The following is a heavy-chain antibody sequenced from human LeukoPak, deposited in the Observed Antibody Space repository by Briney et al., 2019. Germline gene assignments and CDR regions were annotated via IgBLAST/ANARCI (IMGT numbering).Heavy chain of an antibody. Sequence: ASVTVSCKASGYTFTSYGITWVRQAPGQGLEWMGRISAYNGHTSYAQKFQVRVTMTTDTSTSTAYMELRSLRSDDTAVYYCARTTDYYDSSGYYFVHDYWGQGTLVTVSS. V-gene: IGHV1-18*01. CDR3: ARTTDYYDSSGYYFVHDY. CDR1: GYTFTSYG. J-gene: IGHJ4*02. CDR2: ISAYNGHT. D-gene: IGHD3-22*01.